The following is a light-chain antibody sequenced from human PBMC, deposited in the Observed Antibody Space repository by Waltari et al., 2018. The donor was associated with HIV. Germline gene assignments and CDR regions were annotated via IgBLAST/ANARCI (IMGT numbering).Light chain of an antibody. CDR2: DDS. CDR1: ALPKQF. J-gene: IGLJ3*02. Sequence: SFELTQPPSVSVSPGQTARITCSGDALPKQFAKWYQQNPGQAPVVVVYDDSDRPSGIRERFSGSNSGNAATLTISKVEVGDEADYFCQVWDSTSDHLWVFGGGSRLTVL. V-gene: IGLV3-21*02. CDR3: QVWDSTSDHLWV.